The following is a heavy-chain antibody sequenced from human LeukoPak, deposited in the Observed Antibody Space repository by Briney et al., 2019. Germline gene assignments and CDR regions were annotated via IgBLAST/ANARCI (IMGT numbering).Heavy chain of an antibody. CDR3: AGEDQSGGLLDYGTWFDP. J-gene: IGHJ5*02. CDR2: IIPIGGIA. CDR1: GCTFSSYA. V-gene: IGHV1-69*04. Sequence: SVKVSCKASGCTFSSYAISWVRQAPGQGLEWMGRIIPIGGIANYAQKFQGRVTITADKSTSTAYMEMSSLRSEDTAVYYCAGEDQSGGLLDYGTWFDPWGQGTLVTVSS. D-gene: IGHD4-17*01.